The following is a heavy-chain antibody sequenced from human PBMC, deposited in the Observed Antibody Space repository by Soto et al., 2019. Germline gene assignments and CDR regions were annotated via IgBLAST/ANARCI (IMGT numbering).Heavy chain of an antibody. CDR3: ARGLLYSGNYCFFDY. CDR2: IRSSSNNI. J-gene: IGHJ4*02. Sequence: GGSLRLSCAASGFTFTCYTMNWVRQAPGKGLEWVAFIRSSSNNIYYADSVKGRFTISGDNAKNSLYLQMDSLRAEDSAVYFCARGLLYSGNYCFFDYWGQGTLVTVSS. V-gene: IGHV3-21*01. CDR1: GFTFTCYT. D-gene: IGHD1-26*01.